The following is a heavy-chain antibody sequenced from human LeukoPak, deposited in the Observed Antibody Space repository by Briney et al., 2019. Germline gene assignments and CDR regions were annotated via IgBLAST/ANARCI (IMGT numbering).Heavy chain of an antibody. CDR2: ISSSSSTI. D-gene: IGHD2-2*01. V-gene: IGHV3-48*01. J-gene: IGHJ6*03. Sequence: GGSLRLSCAASGFTFSSYSMNWVRQAPGKGLEWVSYISSSSSTIYYADSVKGRFTISRDNAKNSLYLQMNSLRAEDTAVYYCARDCVVPAAVYYYYYMDVWGKGTTVTVSS. CDR1: GFTFSSYS. CDR3: ARDCVVPAAVYYYYYMDV.